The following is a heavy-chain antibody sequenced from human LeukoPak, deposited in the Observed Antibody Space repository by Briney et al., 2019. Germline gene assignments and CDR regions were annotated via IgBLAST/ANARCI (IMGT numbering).Heavy chain of an antibody. J-gene: IGHJ4*02. D-gene: IGHD5-18*01. V-gene: IGHV1-69*13. Sequence: WASVKVSCKASGGTFSSYAISWVRQAPGQGLEWMGGIIPIFGTANYAQKFQGRVTITADESTSTAYMELSSLRSEDTAVYYCAREDTAMAPFDYWGQGTLVTVSS. CDR1: GGTFSSYA. CDR3: AREDTAMAPFDY. CDR2: IIPIFGTA.